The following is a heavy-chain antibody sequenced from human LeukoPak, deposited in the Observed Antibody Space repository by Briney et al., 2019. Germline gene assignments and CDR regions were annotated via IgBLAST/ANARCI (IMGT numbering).Heavy chain of an antibody. CDR1: GFTFSSYA. J-gene: IGHJ3*02. Sequence: GGSLRLSCAASGFTFSSYAMSWVRQAPGKGLGWVSVIYSGGSTYYADSVKGRFTISRDNSKNTLYLQMDSLRAEDTAVYYCARGYFDWLLSDAFDIRGQGTMVTVSS. CDR2: IYSGGST. D-gene: IGHD3-9*01. CDR3: ARGYFDWLLSDAFDI. V-gene: IGHV3-66*01.